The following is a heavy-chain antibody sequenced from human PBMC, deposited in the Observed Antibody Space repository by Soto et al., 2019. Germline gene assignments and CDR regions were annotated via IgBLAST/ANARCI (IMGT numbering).Heavy chain of an antibody. Sequence: GGSLRLSCAASGFTFSSYAMSWVRQAPGKGLEWVSAISGSGGSTYYADSVKGRFTISRDNSKNTLYLQMNSLRAEDTAVYYCAKDLYPRSSWYRGGVDYYYGMDVWGQGTTVTVSS. J-gene: IGHJ6*02. D-gene: IGHD6-13*01. CDR1: GFTFSSYA. CDR3: AKDLYPRSSWYRGGVDYYYGMDV. V-gene: IGHV3-23*01. CDR2: ISGSGGST.